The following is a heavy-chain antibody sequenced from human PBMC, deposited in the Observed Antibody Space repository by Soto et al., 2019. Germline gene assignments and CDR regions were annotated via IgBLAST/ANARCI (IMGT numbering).Heavy chain of an antibody. Sequence: QVQLAQSGAEERKPGASVKVSCEATGYTFTAYAMHWVRQAPGQRLEWMGWINPANGNTKYSQKFQGRLTITSDTSANTVNMELNGLTSEDTAMYYCTRSAISPYGGLIGPFDYWGQGNLVTVSS. V-gene: IGHV1-3*05. CDR1: GYTFTAYA. CDR3: TRSAISPYGGLIGPFDY. D-gene: IGHD3-16*02. J-gene: IGHJ4*02. CDR2: INPANGNT.